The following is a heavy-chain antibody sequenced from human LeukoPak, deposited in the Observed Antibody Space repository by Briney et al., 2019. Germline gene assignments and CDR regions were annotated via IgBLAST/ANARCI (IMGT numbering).Heavy chain of an antibody. CDR2: ISGIGGST. J-gene: IGHJ4*02. CDR1: GVTLNNNA. Sequence: GGSLRLSCAASGVTLNNNAMSWVRQAPGKGLEWVSAISGIGGSTDYADSVKGRFTISRDNSKNTLYLQMNSLRAEDTAVYYCASDYWGQGTLVTVSS. CDR3: ASDY. V-gene: IGHV3-23*01.